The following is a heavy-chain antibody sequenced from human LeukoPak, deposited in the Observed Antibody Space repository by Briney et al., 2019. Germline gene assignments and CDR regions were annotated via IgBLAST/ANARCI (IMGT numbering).Heavy chain of an antibody. V-gene: IGHV3-7*03. D-gene: IGHD6-13*01. CDR2: IKVDENQK. J-gene: IGHJ2*01. CDR1: GFTFTIYW. CDR3: AKEFRSGSWFPGQWYFDL. Sequence: PGGSLRLSCAASGFTFTIYWLTWVRQAPGKGLEWVANIKVDENQKDYADSVKGRFTISRDNSKNTLYLQMNSLRAEDTAVYYCAKEFRSGSWFPGQWYFDLWGRGTLVTVSS.